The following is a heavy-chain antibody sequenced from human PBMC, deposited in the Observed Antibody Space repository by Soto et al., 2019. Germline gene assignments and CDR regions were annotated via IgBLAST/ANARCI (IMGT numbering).Heavy chain of an antibody. CDR1: GFTFSSYA. Sequence: EVQLLESGGGLVQPGESLRLSCAASGFTFSSYATSWVRQAPGKGLEWVSVISGSDDSTYYADSVKGRFTISRDNSKNTLYLQMTSLRAEDTAVYYCAKRSSSSTFDYWGQGTLVTVSS. J-gene: IGHJ4*02. V-gene: IGHV3-23*01. CDR3: AKRSSSSTFDY. CDR2: ISGSDDST. D-gene: IGHD6-6*01.